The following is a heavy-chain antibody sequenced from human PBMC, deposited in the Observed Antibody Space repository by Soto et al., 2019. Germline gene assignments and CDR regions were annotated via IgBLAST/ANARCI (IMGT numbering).Heavy chain of an antibody. CDR1: GFTISSNA. Sequence: GGSLRLSCAASGFTISSNAMYWVRQAPGKGLEWVSGISDRGDTTHYADSVKGRFTISRDTSKNTLYLQLNTLRADDTAIDYCAKDKPGTTCFDYWGQGTLVTVSS. J-gene: IGHJ4*02. V-gene: IGHV3-23*01. CDR3: AKDKPGTTCFDY. CDR2: ISDRGDTT. D-gene: IGHD1-1*01.